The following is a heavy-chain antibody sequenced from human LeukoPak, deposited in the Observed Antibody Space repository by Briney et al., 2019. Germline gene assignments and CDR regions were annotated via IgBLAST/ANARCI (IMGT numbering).Heavy chain of an antibody. CDR3: ARDVSRGRFDP. CDR2: IYSGGST. CDR1: GFTVSSNY. J-gene: IGHJ5*02. V-gene: IGHV3-53*01. D-gene: IGHD2-2*01. Sequence: GGSLRLSCAASGFTVSSNYMSWVRQAPGKGLEWVSVIYSGGSTYYADSVKGRFTISRGNSKNTLYLQMNSLRAEDTAVYYCARDVSRGRFDPWGQGTLVTVSS.